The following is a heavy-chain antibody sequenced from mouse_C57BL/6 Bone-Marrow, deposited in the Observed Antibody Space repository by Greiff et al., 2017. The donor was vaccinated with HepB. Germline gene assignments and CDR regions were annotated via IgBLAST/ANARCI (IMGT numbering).Heavy chain of an antibody. V-gene: IGHV5-9-1*02. CDR1: GFTFSSYA. J-gene: IGHJ4*01. CDR3: TSLLWPYYYAMDY. Sequence: EVKLVESGAGLVKPGGSLKLSCAASGFTFSSYAMSWVRQTPEKRLEWVAYISSGGDYIYYADTGKGRFTISRDNARNTLYLQMSSLKSEDTAMYYCTSLLWPYYYAMDYWGQGTSVTVSS. D-gene: IGHD2-1*01. CDR2: ISSGGDYI.